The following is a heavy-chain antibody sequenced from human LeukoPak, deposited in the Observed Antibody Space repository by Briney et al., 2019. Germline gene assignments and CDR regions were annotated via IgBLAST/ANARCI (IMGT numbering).Heavy chain of an antibody. J-gene: IGHJ6*02. CDR1: GFSFSSYA. CDR2: ISYDGIKK. V-gene: IGHV3-30-3*01. Sequence: GGSLRLSCAASGFSFSSYAMHSVCQAPGKGLGWGVVISYDGIKKYYADSAKCRFTTSRDKTKNTLYLHMNSLRAEATAVYYCARGPERSGVRTSYYYYMDGGGQGTTVTAS. CDR3: ARGPERSGVRTSYYYYMDG. D-gene: IGHD2-8*01.